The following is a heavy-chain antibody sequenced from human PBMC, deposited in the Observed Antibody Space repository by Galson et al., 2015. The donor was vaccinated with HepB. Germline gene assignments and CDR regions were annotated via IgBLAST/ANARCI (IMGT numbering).Heavy chain of an antibody. Sequence: SLRLSCAASGFTFSSYAMHWVRQAPGKGLEWVAVISYDGSNKYYADSVKGRFTISRDNSKNTLYLQMNSLRAEDTAVYYCARGVSSYYYDSSGVGWYFDLWGRGALVTVSS. D-gene: IGHD3-22*01. CDR1: GFTFSSYA. J-gene: IGHJ2*01. CDR2: ISYDGSNK. CDR3: ARGVSSYYYDSSGVGWYFDL. V-gene: IGHV3-30*04.